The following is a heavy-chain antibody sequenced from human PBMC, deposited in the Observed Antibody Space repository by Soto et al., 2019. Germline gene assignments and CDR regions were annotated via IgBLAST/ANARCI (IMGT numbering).Heavy chain of an antibody. CDR3: VRQFLRREFGGYDHFDY. D-gene: IGHD5-12*01. CDR2: IFHSENT. Sequence: PSETLSLTCSFSGGSISSTSYYWGWIRQPPGKGLEWIGSIFHSENTYYNPSLKSRVTISVDTSKNQFSLKLRSVTAADTAVYYCVRQFLRREFGGYDHFDYWGQGTLVTVS. CDR1: GGSISSTSYY. J-gene: IGHJ4*02. V-gene: IGHV4-39*01.